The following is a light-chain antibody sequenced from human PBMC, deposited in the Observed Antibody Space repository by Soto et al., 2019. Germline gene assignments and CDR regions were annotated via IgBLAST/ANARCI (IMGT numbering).Light chain of an antibody. Sequence: EILLTQSPVTLSVSPGERVTLSCRASQSVSSNLAWYKQKPGQAPRLLIYGASTRATGIPARFSGGGSGTEFTLTISSLQSEDFEVYYCQQYTNWPMTFGQGTRLEIK. CDR1: QSVSSN. CDR2: GAS. CDR3: QQYTNWPMT. V-gene: IGKV3-15*01. J-gene: IGKJ5*01.